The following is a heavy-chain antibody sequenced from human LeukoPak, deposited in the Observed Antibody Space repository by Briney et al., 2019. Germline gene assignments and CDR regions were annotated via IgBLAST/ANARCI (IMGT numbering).Heavy chain of an antibody. CDR1: GFTFSSYS. V-gene: IGHV3-48*04. D-gene: IGHD1-7*01. CDR3: ARNRFPITGTTNNYYYMDV. J-gene: IGHJ6*03. Sequence: GGSLRLSCAASGFTFSSYSMNWVRQAPGKGLEWLSYISSSSTTIYYADSVKGRFTISRDNAKNSLYLQMNSLKAEDTAVYYCARNRFPITGTTNNYYYMDVCGKGTTVTVSS. CDR2: ISSSSTTI.